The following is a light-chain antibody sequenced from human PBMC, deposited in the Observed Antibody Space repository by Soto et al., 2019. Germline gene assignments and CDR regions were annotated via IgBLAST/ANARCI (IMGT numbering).Light chain of an antibody. Sequence: DSQMTQSPSSLSASVGDRVTITCRASQTSATYINWYQQKSGSAPRLLIYEASGLQSGVPSRLSGSGSGTHFVLTISNFQPEDSATYFCQQTYTNPQTFGQGTKVDIK. CDR3: QQTYTNPQT. V-gene: IGKV1-39*01. J-gene: IGKJ1*01. CDR1: QTSATY. CDR2: EAS.